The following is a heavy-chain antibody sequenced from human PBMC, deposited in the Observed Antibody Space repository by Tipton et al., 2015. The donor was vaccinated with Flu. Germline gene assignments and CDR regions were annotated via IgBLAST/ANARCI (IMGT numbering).Heavy chain of an antibody. V-gene: IGHV4-4*07. Sequence: TLSLTCTVSGAPVSSSYWSWLRQPAGKGLEYIGRVYATGGTFNTYYNPSLRRRVAMSLDTSKNQFSLKVTSMTAADTAVYYCARYESIRGLDYWGQGTLVTVSS. CDR2: VYATGGT. CDR3: ARYESIRGLDY. J-gene: IGHJ4*02. D-gene: IGHD3-10*01. CDR1: GAPVSSSY.